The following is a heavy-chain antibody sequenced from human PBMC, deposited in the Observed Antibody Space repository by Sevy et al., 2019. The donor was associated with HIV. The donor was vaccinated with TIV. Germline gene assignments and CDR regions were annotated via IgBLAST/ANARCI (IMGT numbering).Heavy chain of an antibody. V-gene: IGHV3-21*06. CDR1: GFNFRDYS. Sequence: GGSLRLSCVVSGFNFRDYSVNWVRQAPGKGLEWVSSINNDGTYIFYGDSVKGRFTVSRDNAKNSLYLHMNSLRADDTAVYYCVRDGGDEYGAGSYYGPFDYWGRGTLVIVSS. J-gene: IGHJ4*02. D-gene: IGHD3-10*01. CDR2: INNDGTYI. CDR3: VRDGGDEYGAGSYYGPFDY.